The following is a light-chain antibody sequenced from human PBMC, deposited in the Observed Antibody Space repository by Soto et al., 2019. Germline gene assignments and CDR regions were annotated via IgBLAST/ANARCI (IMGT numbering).Light chain of an antibody. Sequence: EIVLTQSPDTLSLSPGERATLSCRASQSVSRDYLVWYQQKPGQAPRLLIYGASTRATGIPARFSGSGSGTEFTLTISSLQSEDFAVYYCQQYNNWPPLTFGGGTKVDNK. CDR1: QSVSRDY. V-gene: IGKV3-15*01. CDR3: QQYNNWPPLT. J-gene: IGKJ4*01. CDR2: GAS.